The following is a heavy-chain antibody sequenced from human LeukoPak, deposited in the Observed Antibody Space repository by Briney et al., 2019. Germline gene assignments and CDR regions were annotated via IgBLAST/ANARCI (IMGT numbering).Heavy chain of an antibody. CDR2: LIPIYGSA. Sequence: SVKVSCTASGGSFTFTSHAISWVRQAPGQGLEWVGGLIPIYGSANYAQKFQGRVTITSDESTRTVYMELSSLRPEDSAVYYCAGFFYDNSGDAFDIWGQGTMVTVSS. CDR1: GGSFTFTSHA. CDR3: AGFFYDNSGDAFDI. D-gene: IGHD3-22*01. V-gene: IGHV1-69*13. J-gene: IGHJ3*02.